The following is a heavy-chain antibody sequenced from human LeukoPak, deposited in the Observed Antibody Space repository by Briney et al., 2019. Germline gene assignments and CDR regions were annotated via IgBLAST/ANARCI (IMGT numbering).Heavy chain of an antibody. CDR1: GYTFSSYA. Sequence: SCKASGYTFSSYAMSWVRQAPGKGLEWVSAISGSGGSTYYADSVKGRFTISRDKSKNTLYLQMNSLRAEDTAVYYCAKDLLRYFDSLDYWGQGTLVTVSS. J-gene: IGHJ4*02. V-gene: IGHV3-23*01. D-gene: IGHD3-9*01. CDR2: ISGSGGST. CDR3: AKDLLRYFDSLDY.